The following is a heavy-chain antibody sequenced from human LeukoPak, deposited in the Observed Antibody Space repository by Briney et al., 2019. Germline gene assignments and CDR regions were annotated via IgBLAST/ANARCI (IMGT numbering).Heavy chain of an antibody. V-gene: IGHV1-2*02. D-gene: IGHD2-2*02. CDR2: IDPDSGGT. Sequence: ASVMVSCKTSGYTFTGYYLHWVRQAPGQGLEWMGRIDPDSGGTHYAQKFQVRVTVTRDTSITTVYMELSGLTSDDTAVYYCARVPGPYTTSRFDYWGQGTLVTVSS. CDR1: GYTFTGYY. J-gene: IGHJ4*02. CDR3: ARVPGPYTTSRFDY.